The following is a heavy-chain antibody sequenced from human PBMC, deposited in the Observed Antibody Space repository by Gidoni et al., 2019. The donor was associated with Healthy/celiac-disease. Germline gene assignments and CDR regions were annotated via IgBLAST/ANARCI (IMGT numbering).Heavy chain of an antibody. CDR2: ISTSSSYI. CDR1: AFTFSGYS. CDR3: APLYDSKDAFDI. Sequence: VQLVAPGGGLVKPGGSLRLSFPASAFTFSGYSMNWVRQAPGKGLEWVSSISTSSSYIYYADSVKGRFTISRDNAKNSLYLQMNSLRAEDTAVYYCAPLYDSKDAFDIWGQGTMVTVSS. D-gene: IGHD3-16*01. V-gene: IGHV3-21*01. J-gene: IGHJ3*02.